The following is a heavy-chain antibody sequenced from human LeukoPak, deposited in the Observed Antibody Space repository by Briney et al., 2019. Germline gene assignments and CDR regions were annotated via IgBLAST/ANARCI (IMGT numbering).Heavy chain of an antibody. V-gene: IGHV3-74*01. J-gene: IGHJ4*02. Sequence: GGSLRLSCAASGFTFSNYWMHWVRQAPGKGLVWVSRINSDGINTSYADSVKGRFTISRDNAKNSLYLQMNSLRAEDTAVYYCARDLIFGTAPDYWGQGTQVTVSS. CDR3: ARDLIFGTAPDY. CDR1: GFTFSNYW. CDR2: INSDGINT. D-gene: IGHD3-10*02.